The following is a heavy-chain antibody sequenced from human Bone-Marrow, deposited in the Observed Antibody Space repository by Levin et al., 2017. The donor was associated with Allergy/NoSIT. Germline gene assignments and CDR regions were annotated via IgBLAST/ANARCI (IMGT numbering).Heavy chain of an antibody. V-gene: IGHV4-4*02. J-gene: IGHJ4*02. CDR1: GGSISRGNW. CDR2: IFHSGST. Sequence: SQTLSLTCAVSGGSISRGNWWSWVRQPPGKGLEWIGEIFHSGSTNYNPSLKSRVTISVDKSSNQFSLKLTSVAAADTAFYYCARAGSYNLDFWGQGTLVTVSS. D-gene: IGHD3-9*01. CDR3: ARAGSYNLDF.